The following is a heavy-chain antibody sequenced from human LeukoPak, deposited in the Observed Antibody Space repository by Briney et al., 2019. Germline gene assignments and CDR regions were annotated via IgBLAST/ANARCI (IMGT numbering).Heavy chain of an antibody. J-gene: IGHJ4*02. V-gene: IGHV3-23*01. D-gene: IGHD2-8*02. Sequence: ETLSLTCTVSGGSISSYYWSWVRQAPGKGLEWVSAISGSGGSTYYADSVKGRFTISRDNSKNTLYLQMNSLRAEDTAVYYCAKDNSAGGTGPIDYWGQGTLVTVSS. CDR1: GGSISSYY. CDR2: ISGSGGST. CDR3: AKDNSAGGTGPIDY.